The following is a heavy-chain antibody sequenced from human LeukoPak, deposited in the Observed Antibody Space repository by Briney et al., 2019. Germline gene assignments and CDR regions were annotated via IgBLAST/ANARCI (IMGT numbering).Heavy chain of an antibody. CDR2: ISGSGGST. Sequence: QTGGSLRLSCAASGFTFSSYGMSWVRQAPGKGLEWVSAISGSGGSTYYADSVKGRFTISRDNSKNTLYLQMNSLRAEDTAVYYCAKTPIVGAISRGGYYFDYWGQGTLVTVSS. V-gene: IGHV3-23*01. J-gene: IGHJ4*02. CDR3: AKTPIVGAISRGGYYFDY. D-gene: IGHD1-26*01. CDR1: GFTFSSYG.